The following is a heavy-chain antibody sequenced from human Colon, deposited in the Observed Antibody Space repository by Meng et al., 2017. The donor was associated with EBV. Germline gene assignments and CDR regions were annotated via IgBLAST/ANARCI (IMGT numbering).Heavy chain of an antibody. CDR3: ARDGPLL. J-gene: IGHJ4*02. Sequence: LQPLASGPGLVGPSHTLSRTGRGFGYPLRGSGGYWGRVRQPPGKGLEWIGNIYYTGSTYYNPSLKSRVTISVDTSKNQFSLKVTSMTAADTAVYYCARDGPLLWGPGTLVTVSS. V-gene: IGHV4-39*07. CDR2: IYYTGST. CDR1: GYPLRGSGGY.